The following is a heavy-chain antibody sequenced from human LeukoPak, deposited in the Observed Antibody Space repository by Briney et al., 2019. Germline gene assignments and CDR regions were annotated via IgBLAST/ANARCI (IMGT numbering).Heavy chain of an antibody. CDR3: ATLTGSYCGGDCDDAFDI. V-gene: IGHV1-69*04. J-gene: IGHJ3*02. D-gene: IGHD2-21*02. Sequence: SVKVSCKASGGTFSSYAISWVRQAPGQGLEWMGRIIPILGIANYAQKFQGRVTVTADKSTSTAYMELSSLRSEDTAVYYCATLTGSYCGGDCDDAFDIWGQGTMVTVSS. CDR1: GGTFSSYA. CDR2: IIPILGIA.